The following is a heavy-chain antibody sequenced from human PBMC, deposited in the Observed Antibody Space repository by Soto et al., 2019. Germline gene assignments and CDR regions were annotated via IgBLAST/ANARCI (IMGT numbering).Heavy chain of an antibody. D-gene: IGHD2-15*01. V-gene: IGHV4-38-2*01. CDR2: IYHSGST. CDR3: ARALYCIGRSWSPLRGTHV. CDR1: SYSISSGYY. Sequence: PSETLSLTCAVSSYSISSGYYWGWIRQPPGKGLEWIGTIYHSGSTYYNPSLKSRVTISVDTSKNQFSLKLNSVAAADSAIYYCARALYCIGRSWSPLRGTHVWCLRTTLTVS. J-gene: IGHJ6*02.